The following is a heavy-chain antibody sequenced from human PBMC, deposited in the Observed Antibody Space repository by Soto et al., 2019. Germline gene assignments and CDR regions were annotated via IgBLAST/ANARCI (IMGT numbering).Heavy chain of an antibody. CDR1: GFTFSSYA. D-gene: IGHD4-17*01. Sequence: VQLLESGGGLVQPGGSLRLSCAASGFTFSSYAMSWVRQAPGKGLEWVAVISYDGSNKYYADSVKGRFTISRDNSKNTLYLQMNSLRAEDTAVYYCAKDYGGNSGGMDVWGQGTTVTVSS. J-gene: IGHJ6*02. CDR2: ISYDGSNK. CDR3: AKDYGGNSGGMDV. V-gene: IGHV3-30*18.